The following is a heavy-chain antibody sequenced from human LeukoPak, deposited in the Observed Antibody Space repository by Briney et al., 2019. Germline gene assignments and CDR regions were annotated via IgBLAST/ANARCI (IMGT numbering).Heavy chain of an antibody. CDR2: ISYDGIKK. Sequence: GGSLRLSCAASGITFSTYGMHWVRQAPGKGLEWVAVISYDGIKKYYADSVKGRFTISRDNSKNTLYLQMNGLRAEDTAVYYCAKGLVDAFDIWGQGTMVTVSS. V-gene: IGHV3-30*18. CDR3: AKGLVDAFDI. D-gene: IGHD1-26*01. J-gene: IGHJ3*02. CDR1: GITFSTYG.